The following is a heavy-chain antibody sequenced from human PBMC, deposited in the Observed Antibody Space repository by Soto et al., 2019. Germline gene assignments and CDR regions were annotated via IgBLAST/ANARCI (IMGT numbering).Heavy chain of an antibody. J-gene: IGHJ1*01. CDR3: ARWGTTGGLDV. CDR1: GFTFRSYV. D-gene: IGHD3-16*01. V-gene: IGHV3-30*19. Sequence: QVQLVESGGGVVQPGTSLRVSCVGSGFTFRSYVIHWVRQAPGKGLEWVALTSYDGSDKYYGDSVRGRFTISRDNSRNTVELQMDSLRIEDTALYDCARWGTTGGLDVWGQGTLVSVSS. CDR2: TSYDGSDK.